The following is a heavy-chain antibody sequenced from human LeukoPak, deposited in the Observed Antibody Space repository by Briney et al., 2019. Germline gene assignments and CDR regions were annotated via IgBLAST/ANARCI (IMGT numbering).Heavy chain of an antibody. V-gene: IGHV3-21*01. J-gene: IGHJ2*01. Sequence: GGSLRLSCAASGFTFSSYSMNWVRQAPGKGLEWVSSISSSSSYIYYADSVKGRFTISRDNAKNSLYLQMNSLRAEDTAVYYCARTLGYCSGGSCYSRWYFDLWGRGTLVTVSS. D-gene: IGHD2-15*01. CDR2: ISSSSSYI. CDR1: GFTFSSYS. CDR3: ARTLGYCSGGSCYSRWYFDL.